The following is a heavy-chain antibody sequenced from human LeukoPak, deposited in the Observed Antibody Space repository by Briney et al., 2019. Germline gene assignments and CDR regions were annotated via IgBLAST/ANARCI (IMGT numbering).Heavy chain of an antibody. D-gene: IGHD4-17*01. CDR2: ISASGGSA. V-gene: IGHV3-23*01. CDR3: AKDPNGGYVGGFDM. CDR1: GFTFTRYA. Sequence: PGGSLRLSCAASGFTFTRYAMSWVRQAPGKGPEWVSGISASGGSAYYADSVKGRFTISRDDSKNTLYLQMNGLRVEDTAVYFCAKDPNGGYVGGFDMRGQGTMVIVSS. J-gene: IGHJ3*02.